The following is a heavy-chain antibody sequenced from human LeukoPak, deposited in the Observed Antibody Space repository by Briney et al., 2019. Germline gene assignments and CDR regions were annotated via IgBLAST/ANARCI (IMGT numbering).Heavy chain of an antibody. CDR3: AKDAQRGFDYSNSLQN. J-gene: IGHJ1*01. V-gene: IGHV3-33*06. Sequence: GGSLRLSCAASGFTFSHYGMHWVRQTPGAGLERVAVIWSDGSDKYYAKSVKGRFTISRDNSKNSLFLQMNSLRAEDTAVYYCAKDAQRGFDYSNSLQNWGQGILVTVSS. D-gene: IGHD4-11*01. CDR1: GFTFSHYG. CDR2: IWSDGSDK.